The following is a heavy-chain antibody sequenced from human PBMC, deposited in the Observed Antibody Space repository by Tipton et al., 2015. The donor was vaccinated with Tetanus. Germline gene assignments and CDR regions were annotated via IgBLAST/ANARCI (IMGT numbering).Heavy chain of an antibody. CDR2: IYHSGST. D-gene: IGHD6-19*01. CDR1: GGSVSSGSYY. V-gene: IGHV4-39*07. J-gene: IGHJ4*02. CDR3: AREGGHRMERQWLVI. Sequence: GLVKPSETLSLTCTVSGGSVSSGSYYWGWIRQPPGKGLEWIGSIYHSGSTYYNPSLKSRVTISVDTSKNQFSLKLSSVTAADTAVYYCAREGGHRMERQWLVIWGQGTLVTVSS.